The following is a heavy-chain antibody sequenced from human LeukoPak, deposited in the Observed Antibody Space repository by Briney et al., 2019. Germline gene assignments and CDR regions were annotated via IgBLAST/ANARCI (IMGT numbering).Heavy chain of an antibody. CDR1: GFTFSDSA. J-gene: IGHJ4*02. CDR3: TRHLIGATPFDY. CDR2: IRSKPTNYAT. Sequence: GGSLRLSCAASGFTFSDSAFHWVRQASGKGLEWVGRIRSKPTNYATAYTASVKGRFTISRDDSKNTAYLQMNSLNTEDTAMYYCTRHLIGATPFDYWGQGTLVSVSS. V-gene: IGHV3-73*01. D-gene: IGHD4/OR15-4a*01.